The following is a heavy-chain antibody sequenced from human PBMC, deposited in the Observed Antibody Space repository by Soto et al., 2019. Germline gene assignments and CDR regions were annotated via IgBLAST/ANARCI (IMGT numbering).Heavy chain of an antibody. CDR1: GGSISSGDYY. V-gene: IGHV4-30-4*01. CDR2: ILYSGTT. J-gene: IGHJ4*02. Sequence: QVQLQESGPGLVKPSQTLSLTCTVSGGSISSGDYYWSWIRQPPGKGLEWIGYILYSGTTNYNPSLESRLTISVDTSKNQFSLKLTSVTAADTTVYYCARNGALDYWGRGTLVTVSS. CDR3: ARNGALDY. D-gene: IGHD2-8*01.